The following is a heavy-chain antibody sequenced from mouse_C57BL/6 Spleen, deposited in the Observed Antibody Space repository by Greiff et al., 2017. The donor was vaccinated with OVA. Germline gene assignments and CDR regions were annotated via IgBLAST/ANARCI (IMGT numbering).Heavy chain of an antibody. V-gene: IGHV5-4*01. CDR2: ISDGGSYT. CDR1: GFTFSSYA. J-gene: IGHJ4*01. CDR3: ARDRDDGYYRDYAMDY. Sequence: DVMLVESGGGLVKPGGSLKLSCAASGFTFSSYAMSWVRQTPEKRLEWVATISDGGSYTYYPDNVKGRFTISRDNAKNNLYLQMSHLKSEDTAMYYCARDRDDGYYRDYAMDYWGQGTSVTVSS. D-gene: IGHD2-3*01.